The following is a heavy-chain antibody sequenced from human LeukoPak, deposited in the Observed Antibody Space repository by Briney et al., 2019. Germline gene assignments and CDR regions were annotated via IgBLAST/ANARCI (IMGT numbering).Heavy chain of an antibody. D-gene: IGHD3-10*01. J-gene: IGHJ6*03. CDR2: IYTSGST. CDR3: ARSHGSGSYYYYMDV. V-gene: IGHV4-4*07. Sequence: SETLSLTCTVSGGSISSYYWSWIRQPAGKGLEWIGRIYTSGSTNYNPSLKSRVTMSVHTSKNQFSLKLSSVTAADTAVYYCARSHGSGSYYYYMDVWGKGTTVTVSS. CDR1: GGSISSYY.